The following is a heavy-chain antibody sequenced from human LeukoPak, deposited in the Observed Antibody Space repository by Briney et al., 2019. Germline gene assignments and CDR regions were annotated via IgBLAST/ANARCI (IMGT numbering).Heavy chain of an antibody. CDR1: GYSFTSYW. CDR2: IYPGASNT. J-gene: IGHJ4*02. D-gene: IGHD2-15*01. CDR3: ARRYCSGGSCFDS. V-gene: IGHV5-51*01. Sequence: RGASLQISCKGSGYSFTSYWVGWVRQLPGKGLEWMGIIYPGASNTRYSPSFQGQVTISADKSISTAYLQWSSLKASDTAMYYCARRYCSGGSCFDSWGQGTLVTVSS.